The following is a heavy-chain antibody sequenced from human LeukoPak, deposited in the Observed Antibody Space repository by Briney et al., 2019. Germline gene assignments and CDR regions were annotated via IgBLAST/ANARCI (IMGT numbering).Heavy chain of an antibody. CDR2: ISASGGRT. J-gene: IGHJ4*02. CDR1: GFTFSTSA. D-gene: IGHD3-10*01. Sequence: GGSLRLPCAASGFTFSTSAMSWARQTPEKGLQWVAAISASGGRTYYSDSVKGHFTISRDNSNNTLYLQMDSLRAEDSAVYFCARDPVSATGSYYFGSWGQGTLVTVSS. V-gene: IGHV3-23*01. CDR3: ARDPVSATGSYYFGS.